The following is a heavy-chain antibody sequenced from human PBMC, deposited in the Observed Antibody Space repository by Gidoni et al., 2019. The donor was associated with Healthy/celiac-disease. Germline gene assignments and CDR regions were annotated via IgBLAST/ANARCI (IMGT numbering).Heavy chain of an antibody. CDR3: VKDRNYYDSSGYSLMDV. J-gene: IGHJ6*03. CDR2: ISSNGGST. Sequence: EVQLVESGGGLVQPGGSLRLSCSASGFTFRRYAMHWVRQAPGKGLEYVSAISSNGGSTYYADSVKGRFTISRDNSKNTLYLQMSSLRAEDTAVYYCVKDRNYYDSSGYSLMDVWGKGTTVTVSS. V-gene: IGHV3-64D*06. D-gene: IGHD3-22*01. CDR1: GFTFRRYA.